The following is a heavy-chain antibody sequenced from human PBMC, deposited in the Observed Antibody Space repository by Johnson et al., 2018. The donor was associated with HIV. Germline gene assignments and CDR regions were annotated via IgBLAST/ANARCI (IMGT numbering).Heavy chain of an antibody. Sequence: QVQLVESGGGVVQPGRSLRLSCVASGFMFSTYAMHWVRQAPGKGLEWVAVISYDGSNTYFADSVKGRFTISKDNSKNTLYLQMNSLRPEDTAVYYCARDSSNSFRFEMYAFDIWGQGTMVTVSS. CDR3: ARDSSNSFRFEMYAFDI. J-gene: IGHJ3*02. V-gene: IGHV3-30*04. CDR1: GFMFSTYA. CDR2: ISYDGSNT. D-gene: IGHD6-6*01.